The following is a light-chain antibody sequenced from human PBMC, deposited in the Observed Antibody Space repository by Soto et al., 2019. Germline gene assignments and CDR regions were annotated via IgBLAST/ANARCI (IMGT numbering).Light chain of an antibody. J-gene: IGKJ5*01. CDR1: QSISSW. V-gene: IGKV1-5*01. Sequence: DIKMTKSPSTLSASVGDRVTITCRASQSISSWLPWYQQKPGRAPKLLIYDASTLESGVPSRFSGSGSETEFTLTISRLQPDDFATYFCHSRAFGQGALLEI. CDR3: HSRA. CDR2: DAS.